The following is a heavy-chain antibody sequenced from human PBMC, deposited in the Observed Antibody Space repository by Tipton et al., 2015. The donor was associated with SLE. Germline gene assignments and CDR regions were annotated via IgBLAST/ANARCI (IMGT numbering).Heavy chain of an antibody. CDR3: ARVVSFYDFWSGYSE. D-gene: IGHD3-3*01. V-gene: IGHV4-30-4*08. J-gene: IGHJ4*02. CDR2: MSYSGST. Sequence: TLSLTCTVSGGSISSDDYCWTWIRQHPGKGLEWIGHMSYSGSTYYSPSLESRVTISVDTSKNQFSLKLSSVTAADTAVYYCARVVSFYDFWSGYSEWGQGTLVTVSS. CDR1: GGSISSDDYC.